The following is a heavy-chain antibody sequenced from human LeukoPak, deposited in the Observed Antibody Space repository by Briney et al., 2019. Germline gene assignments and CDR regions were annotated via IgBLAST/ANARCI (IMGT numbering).Heavy chain of an antibody. D-gene: IGHD4-17*01. CDR1: GFTFSSYA. Sequence: PGGSLRLSCAASGFTFSSYAMSWVRQAPGKGLEWVSGISGSGGSTNYAASVKGRFTISRDNSENTVYLEMNSLRAEDTAVYYCARLRNTVTTPRFDYWGQGTLVTVSS. CDR3: ARLRNTVTTPRFDY. V-gene: IGHV3-23*01. J-gene: IGHJ4*02. CDR2: ISGSGGST.